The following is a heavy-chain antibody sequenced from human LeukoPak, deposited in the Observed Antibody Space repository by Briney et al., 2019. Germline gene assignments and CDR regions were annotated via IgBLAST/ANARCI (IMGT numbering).Heavy chain of an antibody. D-gene: IGHD3-10*01. CDR3: ARTDGGWFDP. Sequence: AETLSLTCTVSGGSISSYYWSWIRQLPGKGLEWIGYIYYSGSTNYNPSLKSRVTISVDTSKNQFSLKLSSVTAADTAVYYCARTDGGWFDPWGQGTLVTVSS. CDR1: GGSISSYY. CDR2: IYYSGST. J-gene: IGHJ5*02. V-gene: IGHV4-59*01.